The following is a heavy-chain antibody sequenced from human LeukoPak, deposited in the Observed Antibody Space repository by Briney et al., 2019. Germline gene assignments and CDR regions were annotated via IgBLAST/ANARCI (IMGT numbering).Heavy chain of an antibody. CDR2: IYYSGST. Sequence: SETLSLTCTVSGASISTYYWSWIRQPPGKGLEWIGYIYYSGSTNYNPSLKSRVTMSVDTSKNQFSLKLSSVTAADTAVYYCARHDHSAYDYPFDHWGQGTLVTVSS. CDR1: GASISTYY. D-gene: IGHD5-12*01. V-gene: IGHV4-59*08. J-gene: IGHJ5*02. CDR3: ARHDHSAYDYPFDH.